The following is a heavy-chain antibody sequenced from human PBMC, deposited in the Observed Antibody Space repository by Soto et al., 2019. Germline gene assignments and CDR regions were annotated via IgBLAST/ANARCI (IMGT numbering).Heavy chain of an antibody. CDR2: INTYTGNT. D-gene: IGHD4-17*01. J-gene: IGHJ4*02. V-gene: IGHV1-18*01. Sequence: GASVQVSCTASAYTFTSYGISWVRQDPGQGLQWMGWINTYTGNTDYAQKVQGRVTMTTDTSTSTAYMEVRSLKSDDAAVYYCARGVNRATVFPFDYWGQGTLVTVSS. CDR1: AYTFTSYG. CDR3: ARGVNRATVFPFDY.